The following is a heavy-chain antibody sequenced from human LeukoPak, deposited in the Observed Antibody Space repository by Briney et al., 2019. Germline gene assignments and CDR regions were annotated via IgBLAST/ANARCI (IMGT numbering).Heavy chain of an antibody. V-gene: IGHV1-2*02. CDR3: ARAHSSSWTFDY. Sequence: ASVKVSCKASGYTFTSYYMHWVRQAPGQGLEWMGWINPNSGGTNYAQKFQGRVTMTRDTSISTAYMELSRLRSDDTAVYYCARAHSSSWTFDYWGQGTLVTVSS. D-gene: IGHD6-13*01. CDR1: GYTFTSYY. CDR2: INPNSGGT. J-gene: IGHJ4*02.